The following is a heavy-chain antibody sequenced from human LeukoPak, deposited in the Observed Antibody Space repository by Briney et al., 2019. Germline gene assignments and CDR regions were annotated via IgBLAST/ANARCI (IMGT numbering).Heavy chain of an antibody. V-gene: IGHV3-30*02. CDR3: ARGSDP. Sequence: GGSLRLSCAASGFTFSSDGMHWVRQAPGKGGGWVASIRDDGSNKYYADSVRGGFTISRDNSKNTLYLQMTSLRAQDTAVNSCARGSDPWGQGTLVTASS. CDR2: IRDDGSNK. CDR1: GFTFSSDG. J-gene: IGHJ5*02.